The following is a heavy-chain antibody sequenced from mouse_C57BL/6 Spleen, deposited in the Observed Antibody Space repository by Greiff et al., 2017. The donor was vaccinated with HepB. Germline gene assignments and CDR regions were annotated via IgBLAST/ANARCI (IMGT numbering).Heavy chain of an antibody. Sequence: QVQLKQPGAELVRPGTSVKLSCKASGYTFTSYWMHWVKQRPGQGLEWIGIIDPSDSYTNYNQKFKGKATLTVDTSSSTAYMQLSSLTSEDSAVYCCARGGETCGNSIDYWGQGTTLTVSS. D-gene: IGHD1-1*02. CDR3: ARGGETCGNSIDY. V-gene: IGHV1-59*01. CDR2: IDPSDSYT. J-gene: IGHJ2*01. CDR1: GYTFTSYW.